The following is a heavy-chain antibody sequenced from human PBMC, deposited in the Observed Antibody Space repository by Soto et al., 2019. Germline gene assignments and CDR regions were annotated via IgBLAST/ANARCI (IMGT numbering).Heavy chain of an antibody. J-gene: IGHJ2*01. Sequence: EVQLVESGGGLVQPGGSLRLSCAASGFTFSSYWMHWVRQAPGKGLVWVSRTNSDVSSTTYADSVKGRFTISRDNAKNTLYLQMTSLRVEDTAVYYCARGGPWATWYFDLWGRGTLVTVSS. CDR1: GFTFSSYW. CDR2: TNSDVSST. V-gene: IGHV3-74*01. CDR3: ARGGPWATWYFDL. D-gene: IGHD5-12*01.